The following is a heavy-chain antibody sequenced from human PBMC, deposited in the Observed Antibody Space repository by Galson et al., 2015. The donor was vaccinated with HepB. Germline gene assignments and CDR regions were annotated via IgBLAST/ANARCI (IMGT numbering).Heavy chain of an antibody. D-gene: IGHD3-10*01. CDR1: GFTFSSYG. CDR3: ARRYYGSDL. J-gene: IGHJ2*01. Sequence: SLRLSCAASGFTFSSYGMHWVRQAPGKGLEWVAVISYDGSNKYYADSVKGRFTISRDNSRNTLYLQVNSLRAEDTAVYYCARRYYGSDLWGRGTLVTVSS. CDR2: ISYDGSNK. V-gene: IGHV3-30*03.